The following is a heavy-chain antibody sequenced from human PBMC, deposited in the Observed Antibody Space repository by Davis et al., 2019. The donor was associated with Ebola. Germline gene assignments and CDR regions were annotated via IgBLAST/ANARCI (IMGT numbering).Heavy chain of an antibody. V-gene: IGHV3-30*14. CDR3: ARARGYGVGDY. D-gene: IGHD5-18*01. Sequence: GESLKISCAASGFTFSSYAMHWVRQAPGKGLEWVAVISYDGSNKYYADSVKGRFTISRDNSKNTLYLQMNSLRAEDTAVYYCARARGYGVGDYWGQGTLVTVSS. CDR2: ISYDGSNK. J-gene: IGHJ4*02. CDR1: GFTFSSYA.